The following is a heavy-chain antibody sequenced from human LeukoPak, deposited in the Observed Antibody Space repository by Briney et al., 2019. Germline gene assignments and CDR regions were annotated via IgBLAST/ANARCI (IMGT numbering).Heavy chain of an antibody. D-gene: IGHD1-26*01. CDR3: AKDLGRYRNNYFDY. Sequence: GGSLRLSCAASGFTFSPYAMAWVRQAPGKGLEWVSSISGSGGTTFYADSVKGRFTISRDDSKNTLYLQMNSLRAEDTAVYYCAKDLGRYRNNYFDYWGQGTLVTVSS. V-gene: IGHV3-23*01. CDR1: GFTFSPYA. CDR2: ISGSGGTT. J-gene: IGHJ4*02.